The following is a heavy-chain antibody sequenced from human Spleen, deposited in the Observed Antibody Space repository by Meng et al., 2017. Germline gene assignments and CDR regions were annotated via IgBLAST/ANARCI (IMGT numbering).Heavy chain of an antibody. D-gene: IGHD4-11*01. CDR1: GGSFSDSY. Sequence: QVQLEQWGTGLLKHSETLSLSGVDSGGSFSDSYGSWIRQHPGKGLEWIEEINHSGITNYNPSLESRATISVDTSQNNLSLKLSSVTAADSAVYYCARGPTTMAHDFDYWGQGTLVTVSS. V-gene: IGHV4-34*01. CDR2: INHSGIT. CDR3: ARGPTTMAHDFDY. J-gene: IGHJ4*02.